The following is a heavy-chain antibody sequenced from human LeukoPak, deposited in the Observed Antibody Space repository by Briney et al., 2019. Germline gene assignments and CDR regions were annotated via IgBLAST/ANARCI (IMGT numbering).Heavy chain of an antibody. Sequence: SETLSLTCSVSGGSITYYYWSWIRQPPGKGLEWIGYIYTSGSTNYNPSLKSRVTMSVDTSKNQFSLKLSSVTAADTAVYYCARDRVHRVVVPAAIPDAFDIWGQGTMVTVSS. CDR3: ARDRVHRVVVPAAIPDAFDI. CDR1: GGSITYYY. J-gene: IGHJ3*02. CDR2: IYTSGST. D-gene: IGHD2-2*01. V-gene: IGHV4-4*08.